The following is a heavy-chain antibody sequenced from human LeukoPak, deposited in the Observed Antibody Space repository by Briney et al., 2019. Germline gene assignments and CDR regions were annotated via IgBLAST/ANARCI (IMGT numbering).Heavy chain of an antibody. Sequence: GGSLRLSCAASGFTVNSNYMSWVRQAPGKGLEWVSVIYSGGGTFYADSAKGRFTISRDNSKNTLYLQMNSLRAEDTAVYYCARAERSSWYVGPFDYWGQGTLVTVSS. D-gene: IGHD6-13*01. CDR3: ARAERSSWYVGPFDY. CDR1: GFTVNSNY. V-gene: IGHV3-53*01. CDR2: IYSGGGT. J-gene: IGHJ4*02.